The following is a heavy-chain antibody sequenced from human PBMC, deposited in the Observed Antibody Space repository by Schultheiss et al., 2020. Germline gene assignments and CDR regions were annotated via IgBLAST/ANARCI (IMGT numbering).Heavy chain of an antibody. D-gene: IGHD2-21*02. CDR1: GGSISSSSYY. Sequence: SATLSLTCTVSGGSISSSSYYWGWIRQPPGKGLEWIGSIYYSGSTYYNPSLKSRVTISVDTSKNQFSLKLSSVTAADTAVYYCARVLAYCGGDCYSFDYWGQGTLVTVYS. J-gene: IGHJ4*02. V-gene: IGHV4-39*01. CDR3: ARVLAYCGGDCYSFDY. CDR2: IYYSGST.